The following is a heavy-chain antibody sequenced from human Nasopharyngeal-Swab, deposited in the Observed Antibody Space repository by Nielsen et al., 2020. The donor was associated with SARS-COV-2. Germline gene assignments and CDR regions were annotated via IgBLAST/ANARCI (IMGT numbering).Heavy chain of an antibody. CDR1: GFTFSSYS. Sequence: EGSLRLSCAASGFTFSSYSMNWVRQAPGKGLEWVSSISSSSSYIYYADSVKGRFTISRDNAKNSLYLQMNSLRAEDTAVYYCARGGGMASVAVVYYYGMDVWGQGTTVTVSS. V-gene: IGHV3-21*01. D-gene: IGHD6-19*01. J-gene: IGHJ6*02. CDR3: ARGGGMASVAVVYYYGMDV. CDR2: ISSSSSYI.